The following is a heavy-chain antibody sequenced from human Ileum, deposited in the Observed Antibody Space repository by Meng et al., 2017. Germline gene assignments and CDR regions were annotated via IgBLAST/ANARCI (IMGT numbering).Heavy chain of an antibody. V-gene: IGHV6-1*01. Sequence: QVQLQQSGPGVVKPTPTSSLTLSISGASGTCNRAAWNWIRQSPSRGLEWLGRTYYRSKWFNEYAVSVKSRITINPDTSENQFSLQLNSVTPEDAVVYYCARGGGSYYHFDYWGQGTLVTVSS. CDR1: GASGTCNRAA. CDR2: TYYRSKWFN. D-gene: IGHD1-26*01. CDR3: ARGGGSYYHFDY. J-gene: IGHJ4*02.